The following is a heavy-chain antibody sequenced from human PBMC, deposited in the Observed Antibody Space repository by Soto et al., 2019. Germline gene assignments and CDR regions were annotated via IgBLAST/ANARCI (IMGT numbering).Heavy chain of an antibody. J-gene: IGHJ4*02. CDR2: IKSKVDGETT. D-gene: IGHD5-18*01. V-gene: IGHV3-15*01. Sequence: TGGSLRLSCAASGFTVSSNYMSWVRQAPGKGLEWVGRIKSKVDGETTDYAAPVKGRFTISRDDSKNTVYLQMNSLKTEDTAIYYCNTGGYFLDYWGQGALVTVSS. CDR3: NTGGYFLDY. CDR1: GFTVSSNY.